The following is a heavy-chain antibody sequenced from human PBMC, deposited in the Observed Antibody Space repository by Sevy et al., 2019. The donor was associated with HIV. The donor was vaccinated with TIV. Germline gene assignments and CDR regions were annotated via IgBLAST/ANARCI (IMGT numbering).Heavy chain of an antibody. Sequence: GGSLRLPCAASGFTFSSYSMNWVRQAPGKGLEWVSSISSSSSYIYYADSVKGRFTISRDNAKNSLYLQMNSLRAEDTAVYYCARSIAAADFFYFDYWGQGTLVTVSS. V-gene: IGHV3-21*01. J-gene: IGHJ4*02. CDR1: GFTFSSYS. CDR3: ARSIAAADFFYFDY. CDR2: ISSSSSYI. D-gene: IGHD6-13*01.